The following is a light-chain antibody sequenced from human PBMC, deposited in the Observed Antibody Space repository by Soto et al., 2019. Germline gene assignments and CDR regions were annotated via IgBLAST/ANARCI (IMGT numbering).Light chain of an antibody. CDR3: QQFGTSPYT. V-gene: IGKV3-20*01. CDR2: ETS. Sequence: EILLPLSPGTLSLSPGDRATLSCRASQTVSKIYVVWYQQRPGQAPRLLIYETSIRASGIPDRFSGSGSGTDFTLTISRLEPEDFAVYWCQQFGTSPYTFGQGTKVDIK. J-gene: IGKJ2*01. CDR1: QTVSKIY.